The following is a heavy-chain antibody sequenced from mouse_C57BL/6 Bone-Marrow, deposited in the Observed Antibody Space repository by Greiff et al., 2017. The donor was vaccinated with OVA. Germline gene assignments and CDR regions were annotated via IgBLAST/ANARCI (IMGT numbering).Heavy chain of an antibody. Sequence: QVHVKQPGAELVKPGASVKLSCKASGYTFTSYWMHWVKQRPGQGLEWIGMLHPNSGSTNYNEKFKSKATLTGDKSSSTAYMQLSSLTSEDSAVYYCAYYGSSPFAYWGQGTLVTVSA. CDR2: LHPNSGST. V-gene: IGHV1-64*01. CDR3: AYYGSSPFAY. D-gene: IGHD1-1*01. J-gene: IGHJ3*01. CDR1: GYTFTSYW.